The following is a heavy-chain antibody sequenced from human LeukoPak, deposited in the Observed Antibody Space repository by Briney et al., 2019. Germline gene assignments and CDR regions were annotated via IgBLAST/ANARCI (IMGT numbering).Heavy chain of an antibody. CDR1: GGSISSYY. J-gene: IGHJ6*02. V-gene: IGHV4-59*12. CDR3: ARDSDCGGDCYFYYYYGMDV. CDR2: IYYSGST. D-gene: IGHD2-21*02. Sequence: SETLSLTCTVSGGSISSYYWSWIRQPPGKGLEWIGYIYYSGSTNYNPSLKSRVTISVDTSKNQFSLKLSSVTAADTAVYYCARDSDCGGDCYFYYYYGMDVWGQGTTVTVSS.